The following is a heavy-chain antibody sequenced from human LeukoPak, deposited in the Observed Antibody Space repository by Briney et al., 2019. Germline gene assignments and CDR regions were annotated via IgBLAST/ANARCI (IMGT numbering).Heavy chain of an antibody. D-gene: IGHD3-22*01. CDR3: ARRYSSGYVPLYYFDY. V-gene: IGHV5-51*01. CDR2: IYPGDSDT. Sequence: RGESLKISCKGSGYSFTSYWIGWVRQMPGKGLEWMGIIYPGDSDTRYSPSFQGQVTISADKSISTAYLQWSSLKASDTAMYYCARRYSSGYVPLYYFDYWGQGTLVTVSS. J-gene: IGHJ4*02. CDR1: GYSFTSYW.